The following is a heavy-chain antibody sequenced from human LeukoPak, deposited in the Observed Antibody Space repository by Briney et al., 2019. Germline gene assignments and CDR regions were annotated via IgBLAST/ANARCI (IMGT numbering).Heavy chain of an antibody. CDR1: GFTFSDYY. V-gene: IGHV3-11*04. CDR2: ISSSGSTI. D-gene: IGHD2-2*01. J-gene: IGHJ3*02. CDR3: AVIGYQLLFGNAFDI. Sequence: GGSLRLSCAASGFTFSDYYMSWIRQAPGKGLEWVSYISSSGSTIYYADSVKGRFTISRDNAKNSLYLQMNSLRAEDTAVYYCAVIGYQLLFGNAFDIWGQGTMVTVSS.